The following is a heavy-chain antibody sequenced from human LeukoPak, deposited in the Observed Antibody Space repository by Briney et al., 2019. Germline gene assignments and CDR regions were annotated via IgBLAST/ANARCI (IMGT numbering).Heavy chain of an antibody. CDR1: GFTFSSYA. J-gene: IGHJ5*02. D-gene: IGHD4-11*01. Sequence: GGSLRLSCAASGFTFSSYAMSWVRQAPGKGLEWVSAISSSGGNTYYADSVKGRFTISRDNSKNTLYLQMNSLRAEDTAVYYCARDYSNKGGWFDPWGQGTLVTVSS. CDR2: ISSSGGNT. V-gene: IGHV3-23*01. CDR3: ARDYSNKGGWFDP.